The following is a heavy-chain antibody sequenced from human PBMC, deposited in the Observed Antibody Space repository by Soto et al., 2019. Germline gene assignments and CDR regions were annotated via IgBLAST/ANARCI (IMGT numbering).Heavy chain of an antibody. CDR3: ATTPFNMASAGSYYFDS. V-gene: IGHV1-69*01. J-gene: IGHJ4*02. CDR1: GGTFSNYG. CDR2: IIPLFGTL. Sequence: QVKLVQSGTEVKRPGSSVKVSCKASGGTFSNYGLSWVRQTPGHGLQWMGGIIPLFGTLHNAREFQDRVTITADQSTGTASMDLRSLTYDDTAVYFCATTPFNMASAGSYYFDSWGQGILVTVSS. D-gene: IGHD6-13*01.